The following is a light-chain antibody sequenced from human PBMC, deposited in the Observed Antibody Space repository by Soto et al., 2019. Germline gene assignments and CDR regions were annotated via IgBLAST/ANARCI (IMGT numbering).Light chain of an antibody. CDR1: SSDVGGYNY. Sequence: QSALTQPACVSGSPGQSSNLACTGTSSDVGGYNYVSWYQQHPGKAPKLMIYEVSNRPSGVSNRFSGYKSGNTASLDISGLQAEDEADYYCSSYTSGSTLYVFGTGTKLTVL. J-gene: IGLJ1*01. V-gene: IGLV2-14*01. CDR3: SSYTSGSTLYV. CDR2: EVS.